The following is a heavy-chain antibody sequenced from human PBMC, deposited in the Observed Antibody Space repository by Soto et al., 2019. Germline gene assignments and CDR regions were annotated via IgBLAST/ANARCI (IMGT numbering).Heavy chain of an antibody. J-gene: IGHJ4*02. CDR2: ISDRGGST. D-gene: IGHD3-16*01. V-gene: IGHV3-23*01. Sequence: GGSLRLSCAASGFTFSSYAMTWFRQAPGKGMECVSGISDRGGSTYYADSVKGRFTISRDNSKNTLYLQINSLRAEDTAVYYCVPRMGAPFTWGQGTLVTVSS. CDR1: GFTFSSYA. CDR3: VPRMGAPFT.